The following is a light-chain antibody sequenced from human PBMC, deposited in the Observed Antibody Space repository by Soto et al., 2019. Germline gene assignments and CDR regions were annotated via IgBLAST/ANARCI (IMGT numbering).Light chain of an antibody. Sequence: DIQMTQSPSSLSASVGDRVTITCQASQDITSYLNWYQHKPGKAPKLLIYDSSILEAGVPPRFSGSGSGTDFTFTISSLQPEYVATYYCQYCGYLPIFGPGTTVDF. CDR3: QYCGYLPI. V-gene: IGKV1-33*01. J-gene: IGKJ3*01. CDR1: QDITSY. CDR2: DSS.